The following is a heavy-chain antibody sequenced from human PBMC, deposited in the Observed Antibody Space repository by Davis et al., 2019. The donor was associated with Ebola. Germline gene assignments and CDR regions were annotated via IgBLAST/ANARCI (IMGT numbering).Heavy chain of an antibody. J-gene: IGHJ4*02. CDR1: GFTFSSYT. CDR3: AKREPSTPPY. D-gene: IGHD1-26*01. CDR2: ISSSSGFI. V-gene: IGHV3-21*04. Sequence: GESLKISCAASGFTFSSYTMNWVRQAPGKGLEWVSLISSSSGFIYYADSMKGRFTISRDNAKNSLYLQMNGLRAEDTAVYYCAKREPSTPPYWGQGTLVTVSS.